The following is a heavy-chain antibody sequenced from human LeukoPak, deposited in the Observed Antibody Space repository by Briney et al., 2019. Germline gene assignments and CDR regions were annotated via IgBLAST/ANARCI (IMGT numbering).Heavy chain of an antibody. Sequence: ASVKVSCKASGYTFTSYAMHWVRRAPGQRLEWMGWINAGNGNTKYSQKFQGRVTITRDTSASTAYMELSSLRSEDTAVYYCARVVMVRGVLPGYWGQGTLVTVSS. J-gene: IGHJ4*02. CDR2: INAGNGNT. CDR1: GYTFTSYA. CDR3: ARVVMVRGVLPGY. V-gene: IGHV1-3*01. D-gene: IGHD3-10*01.